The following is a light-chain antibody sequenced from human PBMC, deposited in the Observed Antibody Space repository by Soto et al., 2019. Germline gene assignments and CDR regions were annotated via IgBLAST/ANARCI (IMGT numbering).Light chain of an antibody. CDR1: VLAKKY. CDR2: KDS. J-gene: IGLJ2*01. Sequence: SYELTQPSSVSVSPGQTARITCSGDVLAKKYARWFQQKPGQAPVLVIYKDSERPSGIPERFFGSSSGTTVTLTISGAQVEDEADYYCYSAADNNLRVFGGGTKLTVL. V-gene: IGLV3-27*01. CDR3: YSAADNNLRV.